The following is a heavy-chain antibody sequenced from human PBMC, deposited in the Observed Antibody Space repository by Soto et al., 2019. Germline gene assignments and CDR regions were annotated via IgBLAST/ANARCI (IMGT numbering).Heavy chain of an antibody. V-gene: IGHV6-1*01. D-gene: IGHD6-19*01. Sequence: SQTLPLTCAIPGGSVFSTRAAWYWMKQSPSRGLEGLGRTYYRSKWYNDYAVSVKSRITINPDTSTNQFSLQLNSVTPEDTAVYYCARVVAGTYFDYWGQGTLVTVSS. CDR1: GGSVFSTRAA. J-gene: IGHJ4*02. CDR2: TYYRSKWYN. CDR3: ARVVAGTYFDY.